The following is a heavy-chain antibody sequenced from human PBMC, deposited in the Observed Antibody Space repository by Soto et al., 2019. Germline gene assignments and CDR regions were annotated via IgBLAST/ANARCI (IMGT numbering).Heavy chain of an antibody. CDR3: ARESSFGGTHGFDP. Sequence: SETLSLTCTVSGGSISSGGYYWSWIRQHPGKGLEWIGYIYYSGSTYYNPSLKSRVTISVDTSKNQFSLKPSSVTAADTAVYYCARESSFGGTHGFDPRAQETVVTISA. J-gene: IGHJ5*02. CDR1: GGSISSGGYY. CDR2: IYYSGST. V-gene: IGHV4-31*03. D-gene: IGHD3-10*01.